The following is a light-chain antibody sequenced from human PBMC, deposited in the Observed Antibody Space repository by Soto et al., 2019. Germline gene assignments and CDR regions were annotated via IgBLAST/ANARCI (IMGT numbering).Light chain of an antibody. J-gene: IGKJ1*01. CDR2: DAS. CDR1: QSINTY. Sequence: DIQMTQSPSTLSASVGDRVTISCRASQSINTYLAWYQQKPGKAPNLLIYDASKLETGVPSRFTGGGSGTEFTLTITDLQPDDFATYYCQHYKSYSPWAFGQGTKVDIK. CDR3: QHYKSYSPWA. V-gene: IGKV1-5*01.